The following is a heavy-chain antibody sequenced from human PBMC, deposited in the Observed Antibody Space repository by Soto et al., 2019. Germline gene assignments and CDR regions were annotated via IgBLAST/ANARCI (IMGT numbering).Heavy chain of an antibody. V-gene: IGHV4-39*01. J-gene: IGHJ4*02. CDR1: PTTISSNDSF. D-gene: IGHD2-15*01. CDR2: MLYSGGT. CDR3: AGVVVGATRHSDVDH. Sequence: SVTLPLTCSPCPTTISSNDSFCGLTGHPPGKGLEFIASMLYSGGTYHEPSLKGRVTMSLDTSKNQFSLKLKSVTAADTATYYCAGVVVGATRHSDVDHWGQGTLVTVSS.